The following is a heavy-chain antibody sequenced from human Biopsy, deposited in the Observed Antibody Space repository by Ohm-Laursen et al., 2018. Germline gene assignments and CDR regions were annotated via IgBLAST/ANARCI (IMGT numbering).Heavy chain of an antibody. CDR3: AKTGGGGSCYPH. D-gene: IGHD2-15*01. CDR2: ISETSSHI. V-gene: IGHV3-21*04. Sequence: SLRLSCAASGFSVSSYDMNWVRQAPGKGLEWISYISETSSHIYDADSVRGRFTVARDIAKNSLYLQLNSLRAEDTAVYYCAKTGGGGSCYPHWGQGTLVTVSS. CDR1: GFSVSSYD. J-gene: IGHJ4*02.